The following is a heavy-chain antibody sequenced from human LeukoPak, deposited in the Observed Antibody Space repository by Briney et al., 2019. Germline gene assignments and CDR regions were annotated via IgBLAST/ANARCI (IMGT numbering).Heavy chain of an antibody. J-gene: IGHJ4*02. Sequence: GASVKVSCKASGYIFTNFDINWVRQATGQGLEWMGWMNPNTGTTGYAQKFQGRVTMTRNTSISTAYMELSSLRSEDTAVYYCVRWGPYETQGFDYWGQGTLVTVSS. D-gene: IGHD7-27*01. CDR3: VRWGPYETQGFDY. CDR2: MNPNTGTT. CDR1: GYIFTNFD. V-gene: IGHV1-8*01.